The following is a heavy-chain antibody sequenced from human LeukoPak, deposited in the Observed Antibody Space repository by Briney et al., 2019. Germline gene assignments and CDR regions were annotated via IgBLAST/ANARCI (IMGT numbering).Heavy chain of an antibody. CDR2: IKQDGSEK. Sequence: QTGGSLRHSCAASGFTFNKNWMSWVRQAPGKGLEWVANIKQDGSEKYYVDSVKGRFTISRDNAKSSLYLQMNSLRAEDTAVFYCARHRADDYVWGTYRSLDLWGQGTLVTVSS. CDR1: GFTFNKNW. D-gene: IGHD3-16*02. CDR3: ARHRADDYVWGTYRSLDL. J-gene: IGHJ5*02. V-gene: IGHV3-7*01.